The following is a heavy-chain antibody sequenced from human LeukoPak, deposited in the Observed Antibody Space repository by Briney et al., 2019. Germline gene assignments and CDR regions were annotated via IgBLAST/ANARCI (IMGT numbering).Heavy chain of an antibody. CDR3: AKDIRDRYAGALDV. Sequence: GRSLRLSCAASGFTFSSYGMHWVRQAPGKGLEWVAVISYDGSNKYYADSVKGRFTISRDNAKNSLYLQMNSLRAEDTALYYCAKDIRDRYAGALDVWGQGTTVTVSS. D-gene: IGHD3-3*02. CDR2: ISYDGSNK. J-gene: IGHJ6*02. V-gene: IGHV3-30*18. CDR1: GFTFSSYG.